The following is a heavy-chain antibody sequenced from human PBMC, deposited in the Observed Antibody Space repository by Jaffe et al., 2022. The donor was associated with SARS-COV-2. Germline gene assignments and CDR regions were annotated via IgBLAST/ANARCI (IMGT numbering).Heavy chain of an antibody. J-gene: IGHJ2*01. CDR1: GFTFSSYA. CDR2: ISSNGGST. D-gene: IGHD2-2*01. CDR3: ARGGYCSSTSCPRYWYFDL. Sequence: EVQLVESGEGLVQPGGSLRLSCAASGFTFSSYAMHWVRQAPGKGLEYVSAISSNGGSTYYADSVKGRFTISRDNSKNTLYLQMGSLRAEDMAVYYCARGGYCSSTSCPRYWYFDLWGRGTLVTVSS. V-gene: IGHV3-64*02.